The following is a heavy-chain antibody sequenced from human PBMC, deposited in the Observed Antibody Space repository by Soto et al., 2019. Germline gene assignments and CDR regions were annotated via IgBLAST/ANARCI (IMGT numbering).Heavy chain of an antibody. D-gene: IGHD6-19*01. CDR2: INAGNGNT. CDR1: GFVSTNHN. CDR3: ARDYGSNWRL. Sequence: QAHLVQSGAEVKMPGDSVQVSCKASGFVSTNHNFHWVRQAPGQSLEWLGRINAGNGNTQYAQNFKGRFTFTSDPSATTAVMELTNLRVEDRAMYYCARDYGSNWRLWGQGTLVSVSS. J-gene: IGHJ4*02. V-gene: IGHV1-3*01.